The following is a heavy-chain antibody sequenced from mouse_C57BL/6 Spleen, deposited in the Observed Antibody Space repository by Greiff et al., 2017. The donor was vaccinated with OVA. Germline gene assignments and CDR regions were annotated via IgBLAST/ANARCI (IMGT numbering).Heavy chain of an antibody. CDR3: TYGNYPSYAMDY. Sequence: VQLQQSGAELVRPGASVKLSCTASGFNIQDDYMHWVKQRPEQGLEWIGWIDPENGDTEYASKFQGKATITADTASNTAYLQLSSLTSEDTAVYYCTYGNYPSYAMDYWGQGTSVTVSS. CDR2: IDPENGDT. V-gene: IGHV14-4*01. CDR1: GFNIQDDY. D-gene: IGHD2-1*01. J-gene: IGHJ4*01.